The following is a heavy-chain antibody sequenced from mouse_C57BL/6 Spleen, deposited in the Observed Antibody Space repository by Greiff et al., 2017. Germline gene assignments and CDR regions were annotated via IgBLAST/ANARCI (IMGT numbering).Heavy chain of an antibody. CDR2: IHPNSGST. D-gene: IGHD1-1*01. J-gene: IGHJ2*01. Sequence: QVQLQQPGAELVKPGASVKLSCKASGYTFTSYWMHWVKQRPGPGLEWIGMIHPNSGSTNYNEKFKSKATLTVDKSTSTAYIQLSSLTSEDSAVYYGASRATVGATGGFYDFDYWGQGTTLTVSS. CDR1: GYTFTSYW. CDR3: ASRATVGATGGFYDFDY. V-gene: IGHV1-64*01.